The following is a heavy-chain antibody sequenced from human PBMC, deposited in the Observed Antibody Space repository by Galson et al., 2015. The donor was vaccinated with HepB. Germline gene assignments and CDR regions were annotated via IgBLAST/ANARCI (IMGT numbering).Heavy chain of an antibody. CDR2: ISYDGSNK. D-gene: IGHD3-22*01. Sequence: SLRLSCAASGFTFSSYGMHWVRQAPGKGLEWVAVISYDGSNKYYADSVKGRFTISRDNSKNTLYLQMNSLRAEDTAVYYCAKEDTMIVVGCLDYWGQGTLVTVSS. CDR3: AKEDTMIVVGCLDY. CDR1: GFTFSSYG. J-gene: IGHJ4*02. V-gene: IGHV3-30*18.